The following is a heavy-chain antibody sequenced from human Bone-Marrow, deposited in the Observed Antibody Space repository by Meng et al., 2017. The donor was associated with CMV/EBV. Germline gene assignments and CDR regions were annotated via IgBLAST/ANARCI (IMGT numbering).Heavy chain of an antibody. J-gene: IGHJ3*02. CDR1: GFTFSSYG. CDR3: AKDFRRGPADRFRGRFLGYDAFDI. CDR2: IRYDGSNK. Sequence: GESLKISCAASGFTFSSYGMHWVRQAPGKGLERVAFIRYDGSNKYYADSVKGRFTISRDNSKNTLYLQMNSLRAEDTAVYYCAKDFRRGPADRFRGRFLGYDAFDIWGQGTMVTFSS. D-gene: IGHD3-3*01. V-gene: IGHV3-30*02.